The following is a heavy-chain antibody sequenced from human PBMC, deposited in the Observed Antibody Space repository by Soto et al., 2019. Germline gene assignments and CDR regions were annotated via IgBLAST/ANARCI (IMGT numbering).Heavy chain of an antibody. J-gene: IGHJ4*02. V-gene: IGHV3-23*01. CDR2: DTGDGTTT. Sequence: PGVSLRLSCVASGCIFSNYAMSCCLQAPGEGLGWVSADTGDGTTTYNAASVKGRFTISRVNSKNTVHLQMKCLRAEDTAVYYCVKGFGVNTYFDYWGQGTLVTVSS. D-gene: IGHD3-3*01. CDR1: GCIFSNYA. CDR3: VKGFGVNTYFDY.